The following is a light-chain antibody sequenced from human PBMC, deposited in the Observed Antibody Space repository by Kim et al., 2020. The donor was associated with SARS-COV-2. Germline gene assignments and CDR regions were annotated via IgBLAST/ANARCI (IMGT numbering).Light chain of an antibody. J-gene: IGKJ5*01. CDR3: QQSYSTPLIT. Sequence: DIQMTQSPSSLSASVGDRVIITCRASQNIDTFLNWYQQKPGKAPKLLIYATTDLQSGVPSRFSGSGSGTDFTLTISSLQPEDFATYYCQQSYSTPLITFGQGTQLEIK. CDR2: ATT. V-gene: IGKV1-39*01. CDR1: QNIDTF.